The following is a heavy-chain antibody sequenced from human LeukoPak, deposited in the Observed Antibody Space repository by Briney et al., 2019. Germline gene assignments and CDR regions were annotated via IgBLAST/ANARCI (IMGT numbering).Heavy chain of an antibody. J-gene: IGHJ4*02. Sequence: PSETLSLTCTVSGGSISSYYWSWIRQPPGKGLEWIGYIYYSGSTNYNPPLKSRVTISVDTSKNQFSLKLSSVTAADTAVYYCARAPRSSSWYVVAIDYWGQGTLVTVSS. CDR3: ARAPRSSSWYVVAIDY. V-gene: IGHV4-59*01. CDR1: GGSISSYY. CDR2: IYYSGST. D-gene: IGHD6-13*01.